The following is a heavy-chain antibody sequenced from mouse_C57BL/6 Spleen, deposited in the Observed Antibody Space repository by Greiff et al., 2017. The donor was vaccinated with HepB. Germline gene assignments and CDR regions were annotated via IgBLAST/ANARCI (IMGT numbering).Heavy chain of an antibody. CDR3: ARDSNYDAMDY. V-gene: IGHV3-1*01. J-gene: IGHJ4*01. Sequence: DVMLVESGPGMVKPSQSLSLTCTVTGYSITSGYDWHWIRHFPGNKLEWMGYISYSGSTNYNPSLKSRISLTHDTSKNHFFLKLNSVTTEDTATYYCARDSNYDAMDYWGQGTSVTVSS. D-gene: IGHD2-5*01. CDR1: GYSITSGYD. CDR2: ISYSGST.